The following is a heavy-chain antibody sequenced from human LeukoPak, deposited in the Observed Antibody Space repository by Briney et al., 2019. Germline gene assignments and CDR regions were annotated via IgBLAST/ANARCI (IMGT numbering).Heavy chain of an antibody. Sequence: SETLSLTCTVSGGSISSGSYYWSWIRQPAGKGLEWIGRIYTSGSTNYNPSLKSRVTISVDTSKNQFSLKLSSVTAADTAVYYCAREVVAVAGSYYYYYMDVWGKGTTVTVSS. CDR3: AREVVAVAGSYYYYYMDV. CDR1: GGSISSGSYY. D-gene: IGHD6-19*01. J-gene: IGHJ6*03. CDR2: IYTSGST. V-gene: IGHV4-61*02.